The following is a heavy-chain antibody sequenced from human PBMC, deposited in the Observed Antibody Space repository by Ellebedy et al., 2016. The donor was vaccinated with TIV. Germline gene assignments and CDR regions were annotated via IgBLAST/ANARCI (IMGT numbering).Heavy chain of an antibody. V-gene: IGHV3-7*01. CDR2: IKQDGSER. D-gene: IGHD3-10*01. CDR1: GFTFGNYW. J-gene: IGHJ6*02. CDR3: ARDWSGLWFGELSYGWDV. Sequence: GGSLRLXXAASGFTFGNYWMSWVRQAHGKGLAWVANIKQDGSERGYVDVVKGRFSISRDNGRQSLHLQMNSLRAEDTAVYYCARDWSGLWFGELSYGWDVWGQGTTVTVSS.